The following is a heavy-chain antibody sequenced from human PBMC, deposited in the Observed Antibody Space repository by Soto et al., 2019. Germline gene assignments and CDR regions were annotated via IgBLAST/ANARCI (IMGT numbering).Heavy chain of an antibody. Sequence: GGPLRLSSAASGFTFIDYAMHWVRQALRKALEWVAVASLDGRNTHYADAVNGRLISSRDRSKDTVAFEMTSLRAEDTAVYYCAKGGRQWLVTSDFNYWGQGALVTVSS. J-gene: IGHJ4*02. CDR2: ASLDGRNT. CDR1: GFTFIDYA. D-gene: IGHD6-19*01. V-gene: IGHV3-30*18. CDR3: AKGGRQWLVTSDFNY.